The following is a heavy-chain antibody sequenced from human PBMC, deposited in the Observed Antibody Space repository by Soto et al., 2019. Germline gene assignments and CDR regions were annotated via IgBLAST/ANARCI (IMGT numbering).Heavy chain of an antibody. Sequence: QVQLQESGPGLVKPSETLSLTCTVSGGSISSYYWSWIRQPPGKGLEWIGYIYYSGSTNYNPSLKSRVTRSVDTSKNQFSLKLSSVTAADTAVYYCARGGFCSSTSCYFPGAFDIWGQGTMVTVSS. CDR3: ARGGFCSSTSCYFPGAFDI. V-gene: IGHV4-59*01. J-gene: IGHJ3*02. D-gene: IGHD2-2*01. CDR1: GGSISSYY. CDR2: IYYSGST.